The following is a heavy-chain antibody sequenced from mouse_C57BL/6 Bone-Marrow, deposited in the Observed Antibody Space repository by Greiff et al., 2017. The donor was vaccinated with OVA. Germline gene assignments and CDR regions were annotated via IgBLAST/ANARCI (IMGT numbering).Heavy chain of an antibody. CDR1: GFTFSSYA. D-gene: IGHD1-1*01. J-gene: IGHJ4*01. CDR2: ISSGGDYI. V-gene: IGHV5-9-1*02. CDR3: TRVGYYGSSTYAMDY. Sequence: EVQGVESGAGLVKPGGSLKLSCAASGFTFSSYAMSWVRQTPEKRLEWVAYISSGGDYIYYADTVKGRFTISRDNARNTLYLQMSSLKSEDTAMYYCTRVGYYGSSTYAMDYWGQGTSVTVSS.